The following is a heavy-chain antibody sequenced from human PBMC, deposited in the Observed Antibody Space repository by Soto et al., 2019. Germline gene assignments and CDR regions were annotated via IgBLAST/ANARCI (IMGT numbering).Heavy chain of an antibody. CDR2: INPSGGKT. V-gene: IGHV1-46*01. D-gene: IGHD3-10*01. CDR1: GGTFSSYA. J-gene: IGHJ5*02. Sequence: GASVKVSCKASGGTFSSYAISWVRQAPGQGLEWMGIINPSGGKTTYAQKFQGRVTMTRDTSTSAFHMELSSLTSEETAVYYCAKDPPIYYYGSGSPDNWFDPWCQGTLVTVSS. CDR3: AKDPPIYYYGSGSPDNWFDP.